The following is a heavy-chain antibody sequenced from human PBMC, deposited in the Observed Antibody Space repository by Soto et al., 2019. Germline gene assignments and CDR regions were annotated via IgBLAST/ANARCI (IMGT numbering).Heavy chain of an antibody. Sequence: QLQLQESGPGLVKPSETLSLTCTVSGGSISSSSYYWGWIRQPPGKGLEWIGSIYYSGSTYYNPYLKGRVTIAVDTSKNQFSLKLSSVTAADTAVYYCARLSLGIRLWFDWFDPWGQGTLVTVSS. CDR2: IYYSGST. D-gene: IGHD5-18*01. V-gene: IGHV4-39*01. CDR1: GGSISSSSYY. J-gene: IGHJ5*02. CDR3: ARLSLGIRLWFDWFDP.